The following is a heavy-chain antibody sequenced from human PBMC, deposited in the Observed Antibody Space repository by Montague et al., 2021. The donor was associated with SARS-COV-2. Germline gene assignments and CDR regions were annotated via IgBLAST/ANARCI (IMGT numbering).Heavy chain of an antibody. CDR2: INHSGST. D-gene: IGHD2-2*02. V-gene: IGHV4-34*01. Sequence: SETLSLTCAVYGGSFSGYYWSWIRQPPGKGLEWIGEINHSGSTNYNPSLKSRVIISVDTSKNQFSLKLSSVTAADTAVYYCASLTLGYCSSTSCYSDWFDPWGQGTLVTVSS. CDR3: ASLTLGYCSSTSCYSDWFDP. J-gene: IGHJ5*02. CDR1: GGSFSGYY.